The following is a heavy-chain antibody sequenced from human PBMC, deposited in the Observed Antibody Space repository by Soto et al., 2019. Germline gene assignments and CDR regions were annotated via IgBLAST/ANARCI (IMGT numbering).Heavy chain of an antibody. V-gene: IGHV1-46*01. CDR1: GYTFTSYY. Sequence: ASVKVSCKASGYTFTSYYMHWVRQAPGQGLEWMGIINPSGGSTSYAQKFQGRVTMTRDTSTSTVYMELSSLRSEDTAVYYCARDGGYCSGGSCYSGAFDIWGQGTMVTV. CDR3: ARDGGYCSGGSCYSGAFDI. CDR2: INPSGGST. D-gene: IGHD2-15*01. J-gene: IGHJ3*02.